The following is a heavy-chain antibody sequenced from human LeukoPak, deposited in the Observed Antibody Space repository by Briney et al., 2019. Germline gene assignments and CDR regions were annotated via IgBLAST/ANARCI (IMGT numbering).Heavy chain of an antibody. V-gene: IGHV3-30*04. CDR1: GFTFSSYA. D-gene: IGHD6-19*01. CDR2: ISYDGSNK. CDR3: ARDRRQWLVLLYFQH. Sequence: GRSLRLSCAASGFTFSSYAMHWVRQAPGKGLEWVAVISYDGSNKYYADSVKGRFTISRDNSKNTLYLQMNSLRAEDTAVYCCARDRRQWLVLLYFQHWGQGTLVTVSS. J-gene: IGHJ1*01.